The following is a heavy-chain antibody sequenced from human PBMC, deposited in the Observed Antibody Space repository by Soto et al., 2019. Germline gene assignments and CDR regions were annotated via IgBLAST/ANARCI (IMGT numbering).Heavy chain of an antibody. Sequence: EVQLVESGGDLVQPGGSLRLSCAASEFIFGIYWMSWVRQAPGKGLEWVANINPDESEKYYVDSVKGRFTISRDNAKNSLYLQMSSLRAEDTAVYYCARAGTMGSVDYWGQGTLVTVSS. V-gene: IGHV3-7*04. D-gene: IGHD1-1*01. CDR2: INPDESEK. J-gene: IGHJ4*02. CDR1: EFIFGIYW. CDR3: ARAGTMGSVDY.